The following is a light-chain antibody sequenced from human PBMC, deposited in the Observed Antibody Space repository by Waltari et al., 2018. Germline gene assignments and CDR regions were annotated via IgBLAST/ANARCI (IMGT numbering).Light chain of an antibody. Sequence: QSALTQPASVSGSPGQSITISCTGTSRAVGMYNLVSWYQPPPGKAPKLMIYEVSKRPSGVSNRFSGSKSGNTASLTISGLQAEDEAEYYCCSYAGSSTFMVFGGGTKLTVL. CDR3: CSYAGSSTFMV. V-gene: IGLV2-23*02. CDR1: SRAVGMYNL. CDR2: EVS. J-gene: IGLJ2*01.